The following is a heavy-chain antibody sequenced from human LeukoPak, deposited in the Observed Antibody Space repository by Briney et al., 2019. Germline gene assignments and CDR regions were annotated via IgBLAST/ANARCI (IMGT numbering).Heavy chain of an antibody. Sequence: GGSLRLSCAASGFTFSSYWMHWVRQAPGKGLEWVAVISYDGSNKYYADSVKGRFTISRDNSKNTLYLQMNSLRAEDTAVYYCARGGHIVVVPAATDFDYWGQGTLVTVSS. CDR1: GFTFSSYW. D-gene: IGHD2-2*01. V-gene: IGHV3-30*03. CDR3: ARGGHIVVVPAATDFDY. CDR2: ISYDGSNK. J-gene: IGHJ4*02.